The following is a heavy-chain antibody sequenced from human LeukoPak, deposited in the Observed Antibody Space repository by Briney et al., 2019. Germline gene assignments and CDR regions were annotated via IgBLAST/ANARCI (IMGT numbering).Heavy chain of an antibody. CDR1: GFTFSSYA. Sequence: GRSLRLSCAASGFTFSSYAMHWVRQAPGKGLEWVAVISYDGSNKYYADSVKGRFTISRDNSKNTLYLQMNSLRAEDTAVYYCARDNRWLAPHAFDIWGQGTMVTVSS. J-gene: IGHJ3*02. CDR2: ISYDGSNK. D-gene: IGHD2/OR15-2a*01. CDR3: ARDNRWLAPHAFDI. V-gene: IGHV3-30-3*01.